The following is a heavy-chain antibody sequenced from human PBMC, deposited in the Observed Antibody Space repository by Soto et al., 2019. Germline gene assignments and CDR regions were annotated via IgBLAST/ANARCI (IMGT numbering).Heavy chain of an antibody. V-gene: IGHV1-46*03. J-gene: IGHJ6*03. CDR1: GYTFTSYY. CDR3: ARVVIHSSSWYTYYYMDV. D-gene: IGHD6-13*01. CDR2: INPSGGST. Sequence: ASVKVSCKASGYTFTSYYMHWVRQAPGQGLEWMGIINPSGGSTSYAQKFQGRVTMTRGTSTSTVYMELSNLRSEDTAVYYCARVVIHSSSWYTYYYMDVWGKGTTVTVSS.